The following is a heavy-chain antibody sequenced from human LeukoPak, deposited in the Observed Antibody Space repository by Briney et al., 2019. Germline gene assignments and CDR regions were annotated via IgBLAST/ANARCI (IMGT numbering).Heavy chain of an antibody. V-gene: IGHV4-39*07. CDR2: IYYSGST. CDR3: ARSKHHPYYYDSSGPLFDY. CDR1: GGSISSSSYY. Sequence: PSETLSLTCTVSGGSISSSSYYWGWIRQPPGKGLEWIGSIYYSGSTYYNPSLKSRVTISVDTSKNQFSLKLSSVTAADTAVYYCARSKHHPYYYDSSGPLFDYWGQGTLVTVSS. J-gene: IGHJ4*02. D-gene: IGHD3-22*01.